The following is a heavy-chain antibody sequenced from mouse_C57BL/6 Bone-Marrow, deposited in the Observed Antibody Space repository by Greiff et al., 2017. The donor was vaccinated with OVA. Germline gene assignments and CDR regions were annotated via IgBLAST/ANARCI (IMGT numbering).Heavy chain of an antibody. CDR2: IDPETGGT. J-gene: IGHJ3*01. CDR3: TRRGNDYDGRFAY. CDR1: GYTFTDYE. D-gene: IGHD2-4*01. V-gene: IGHV1-15*01. Sequence: QVQLKQSGAELVRPGASVTLSCKASGYTFTDYEMHWVKQTPVHGLEWIGAIDPETGGTAYNQKFKGKAILTADKSSSTAYMELRSLTSEDSAVYYGTRRGNDYDGRFAYWGQGTLVTVSA.